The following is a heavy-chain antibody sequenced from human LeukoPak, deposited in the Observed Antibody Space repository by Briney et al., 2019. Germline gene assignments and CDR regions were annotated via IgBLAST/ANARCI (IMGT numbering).Heavy chain of an antibody. CDR1: GDNITRDTTG. V-gene: IGHV6-1*01. CDR3: ARDDSGWYRGTFDY. CDR2: TYYRRSKWYD. D-gene: IGHD6-19*01. J-gene: IGHJ4*02. Sequence: SQALSLTFAFSGDNITRDTTGWSWIRQSPSRGLEWLGKTYYRRSKWYDDYALSVRSRITINPDTSKNQFSLHLNSVTPEDTALYFCARDDSGWYRGTFDYWGQGTLVTVSS.